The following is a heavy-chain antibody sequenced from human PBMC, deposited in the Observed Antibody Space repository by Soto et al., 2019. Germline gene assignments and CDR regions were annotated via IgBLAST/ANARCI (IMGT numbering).Heavy chain of an antibody. CDR3: ATLSKGTYYYYGMDV. J-gene: IGHJ6*02. V-gene: IGHV1-69*06. Sequence: SVKVSCKASGGTFSSYAISWVRQAPGQGLEWMGGIIPIFGTANYAQKFQGRVTITADKSTSTAYMELSSLRSEDTAVYYCATLSKGTYYYYGMDVRGQGTTVTVSS. CDR2: IIPIFGTA. CDR1: GGTFSSYA.